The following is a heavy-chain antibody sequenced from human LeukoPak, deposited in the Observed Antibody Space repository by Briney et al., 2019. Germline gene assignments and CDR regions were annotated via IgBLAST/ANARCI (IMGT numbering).Heavy chain of an antibody. V-gene: IGHV3-30*02. D-gene: IGHD1-26*01. CDR1: GFTFSSYG. CDR3: AKDRRRMGATAADH. Sequence: GGSLRLSCAASGFTFSSYGMHWVRQAPGKGLEWVAFIRYDGSKYYADSVKGRFTISRDNSKHTLYLQMNSLRAEDTAVYYCAKDRRRMGATAADHWGPGTVVTASS. J-gene: IGHJ4*02. CDR2: IRYDGSK.